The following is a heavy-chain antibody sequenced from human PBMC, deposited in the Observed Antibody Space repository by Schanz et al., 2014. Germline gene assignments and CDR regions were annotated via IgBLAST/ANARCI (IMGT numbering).Heavy chain of an antibody. Sequence: QVQLVESGGGVVQPGRSLRLSCAASGFTFSSYGMHWVRQAPGKGLEWVAVIWYDGSNKYYADSVKGRFTISRDNSKNTLFLQMNSLRVEDTAVYFCVSHTGNPNYWGQGTLVTVSS. J-gene: IGHJ4*02. CDR1: GFTFSSYG. CDR3: VSHTGNPNY. D-gene: IGHD2-2*02. CDR2: IWYDGSNK. V-gene: IGHV3-33*01.